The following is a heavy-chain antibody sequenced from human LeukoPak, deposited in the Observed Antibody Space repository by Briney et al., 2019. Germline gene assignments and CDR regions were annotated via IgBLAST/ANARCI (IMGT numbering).Heavy chain of an antibody. D-gene: IGHD7-27*01. J-gene: IGHJ4*02. V-gene: IGHV3-48*03. Sequence: GGSLRLSCAASGFTFSSYVMNWVRQAPGKGLEWVSYISSSGSTIYYADSVKGRFTISRDNAKNSLYLQMNSLRAEDTAVYYCARVAQLGNDYWGQGTLVTVSS. CDR1: GFTFSSYV. CDR2: ISSSGSTI. CDR3: ARVAQLGNDY.